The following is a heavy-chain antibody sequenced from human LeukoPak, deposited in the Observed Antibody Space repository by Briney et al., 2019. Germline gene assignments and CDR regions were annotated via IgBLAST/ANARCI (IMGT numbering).Heavy chain of an antibody. Sequence: GTSVKVSCKASGFTFTSSARQWVRQARGQRLEWIGWIVVGSGNTNYAQKFQERVTITRDMSTSTAYMELSSLRSEDTAVYYCAADLVGAATIGVPNWFDPWGQGTLVTVSS. CDR1: GFTFTSSA. V-gene: IGHV1-58*02. J-gene: IGHJ5*02. D-gene: IGHD6-25*01. CDR3: AADLVGAATIGVPNWFDP. CDR2: IVVGSGNT.